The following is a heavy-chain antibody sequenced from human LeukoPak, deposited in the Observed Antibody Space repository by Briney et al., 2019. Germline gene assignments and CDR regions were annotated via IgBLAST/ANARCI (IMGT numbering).Heavy chain of an antibody. CDR3: AAVLGVYSGYDLDY. D-gene: IGHD5-12*01. J-gene: IGHJ4*02. CDR2: INPNSGGT. Sequence: ASVKVSCKASGYTFTGYYMHWVRQAPGQGLEWMGWINPNSGGTNYAQKFQGRVTMTRDTSISTAYMELSRLRSEDTAVYYCAAVLGVYSGYDLDYWGQGTLVAVSS. V-gene: IGHV1-2*02. CDR1: GYTFTGYY.